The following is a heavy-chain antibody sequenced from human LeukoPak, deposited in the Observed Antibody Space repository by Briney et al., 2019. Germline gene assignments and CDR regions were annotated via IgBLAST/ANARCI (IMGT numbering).Heavy chain of an antibody. Sequence: GGSLRLSCAASGFTFSNAWMSWVRQAPGKGLEWVGRIKSKTDGGTTDYAAHVKGRFTISRDDSKNTLYLQMNSLKTEDTAVYYCTTGGSGNWDYYYYYGMDVWGKGTTVTVSS. V-gene: IGHV3-15*01. CDR1: GFTFSNAW. CDR3: TTGGSGNWDYYYYYGMDV. J-gene: IGHJ6*04. D-gene: IGHD3-10*01. CDR2: IKSKTDGGTT.